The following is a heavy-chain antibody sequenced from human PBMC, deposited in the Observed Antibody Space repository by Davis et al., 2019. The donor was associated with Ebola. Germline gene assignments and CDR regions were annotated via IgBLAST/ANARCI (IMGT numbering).Heavy chain of an antibody. J-gene: IGHJ4*02. V-gene: IGHV4-31*03. CDR3: ARAPYSSGWYLIPDIYHFDY. CDR2: IYYSGST. D-gene: IGHD6-19*01. CDR1: GASISSGTYY. Sequence: MPSETLSLTCTVSGASISSGTYYWSWIRQHPGEGLEWIGYIYYSGSTYYNPSLKSRVTLSLDTSKNQFSLRLSSVTAADTAVYYCARAPYSSGWYLIPDIYHFDYWGQGTLVTVSS.